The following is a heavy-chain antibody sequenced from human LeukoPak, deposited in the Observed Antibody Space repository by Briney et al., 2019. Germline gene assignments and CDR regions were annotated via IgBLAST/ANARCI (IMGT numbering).Heavy chain of an antibody. Sequence: SETLSLTCTVSGGSISSSSYYWGWIRQPPGKGLEWIGTIYYSGSTHYNPSLKSRVTISVDTSKNQFSLKLSSVTAADTAVYYCARRGVGDYWGQGTLVTVSS. V-gene: IGHV4-39*07. CDR3: ARRGVGDY. CDR2: IYYSGST. CDR1: GGSISSSSYY. D-gene: IGHD1-26*01. J-gene: IGHJ4*02.